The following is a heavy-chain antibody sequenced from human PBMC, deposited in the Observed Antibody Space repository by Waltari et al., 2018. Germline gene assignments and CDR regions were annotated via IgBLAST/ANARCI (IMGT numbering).Heavy chain of an antibody. Sequence: EVQLVESGGGLVQPGGSLRLSCAASGFTFSSYWMHWVRQAPGKGLVWVSRINSDGSSTSYADYVKGRVTISRDNAKNMLYLQMNSLIAEDTAVYYCARARCSSTSCMVDDWGQGTLVTVSS. J-gene: IGHJ4*02. CDR2: INSDGSST. CDR1: GFTFSSYW. D-gene: IGHD2-2*01. CDR3: ARARCSSTSCMVDD. V-gene: IGHV3-74*01.